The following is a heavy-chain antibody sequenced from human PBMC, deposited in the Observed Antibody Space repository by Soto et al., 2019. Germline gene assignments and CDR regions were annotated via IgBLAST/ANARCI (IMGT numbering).Heavy chain of an antibody. J-gene: IGHJ6*02. CDR2: NIPIFGTA. Sequence: ASVKVSCKASGGTFSSYAISWVRQAPGQGLEWMGGNIPIFGTANYAQKFQGRVTITADESTSTAYMELSSLRSEDTAVYYCARGADYYDFWSGYYTSDYYYYYGMDVWGQGTTVTVSS. D-gene: IGHD3-3*01. CDR3: ARGADYYDFWSGYYTSDYYYYYGMDV. V-gene: IGHV1-69*13. CDR1: GGTFSSYA.